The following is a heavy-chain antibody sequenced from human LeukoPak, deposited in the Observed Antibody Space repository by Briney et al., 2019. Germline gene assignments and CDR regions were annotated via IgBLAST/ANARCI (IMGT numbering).Heavy chain of an antibody. J-gene: IGHJ5*02. D-gene: IGHD6-13*01. CDR1: GGSISSYY. CDR2: IYYSGST. CDR3: ARGGAAAVKTGQDWFDP. Sequence: SETLSLTCTVSGGSISSYYWSWIRQPPGEGLEWIGYIYYSGSTNYNPSLKSRVTIPVDTSKNQFSLKLSSVTAADTAVYYCARGGAAAVKTGQDWFDPWGQGTLVTVSS. V-gene: IGHV4-59*01.